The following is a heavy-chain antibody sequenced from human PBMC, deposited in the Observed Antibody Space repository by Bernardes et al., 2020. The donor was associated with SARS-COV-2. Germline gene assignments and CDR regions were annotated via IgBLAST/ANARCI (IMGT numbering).Heavy chain of an antibody. CDR1: GGTFSSYT. CDR3: ARSPKYIAVAGPRGEKYFQH. V-gene: IGHV1-69*02. Sequence: SVKVSCKASGGTFSSYTISWVRQAPGQGLEWMGRIIPILGIANYAQKFQGRVTITADKSTSTAYMELSSLRSEDTAVYYCARSPKYIAVAGPRGEKYFQHWGQGTLVTVSS. D-gene: IGHD6-19*01. J-gene: IGHJ1*01. CDR2: IIPILGIA.